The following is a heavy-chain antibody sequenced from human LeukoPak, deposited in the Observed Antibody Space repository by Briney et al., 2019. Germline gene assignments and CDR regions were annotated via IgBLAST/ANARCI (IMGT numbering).Heavy chain of an antibody. CDR3: ARIGDEIIVRTIGPYLDY. Sequence: GESLKISCKASGYIFSNYRIGWVRQMPGKGLEWMGNVSPGDSESTYSPSFQGQVTISADKSVSTVYLQWSSLKASYTAKYYCARIGDEIIVRTIGPYLDYWGQGTQVTVSS. D-gene: IGHD5-12*01. J-gene: IGHJ4*02. CDR1: GYIFSNYR. CDR2: VSPGDSES. V-gene: IGHV5-51*01.